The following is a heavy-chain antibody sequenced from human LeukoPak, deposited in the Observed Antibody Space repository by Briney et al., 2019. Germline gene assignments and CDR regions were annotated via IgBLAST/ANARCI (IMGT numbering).Heavy chain of an antibody. CDR2: INADDGNT. J-gene: IGHJ4*02. V-gene: IGHV1-3*01. CDR3: ASMYSSGWYADY. D-gene: IGHD6-19*01. Sequence: ASVKVSCKTSGYTFTTYAIHWVRQAPGQRLEWMGLINADDGNTRYSQKLQGRVTMTTDTSTSTAYMELRSLRSDDTAVYYCASMYSSGWYADYWGQGTLVTVSS. CDR1: GYTFTTYA.